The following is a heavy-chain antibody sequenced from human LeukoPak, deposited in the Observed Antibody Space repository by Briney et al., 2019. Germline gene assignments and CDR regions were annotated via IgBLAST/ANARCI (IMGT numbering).Heavy chain of an antibody. CDR1: GYSFNTYG. Sequence: ASVKVSCKASGYSFNTYGISWVRQAPGQGLEWMGWVSADNGETNYAQKFQGRVTMTTDTSTSTAYMELRSLRSDDTAVYYCARDYQLLLLWDCFDPWGQGTLVTVSS. CDR3: ARDYQLLLLWDCFDP. CDR2: VSADNGET. V-gene: IGHV1-18*01. J-gene: IGHJ5*02. D-gene: IGHD2-2*01.